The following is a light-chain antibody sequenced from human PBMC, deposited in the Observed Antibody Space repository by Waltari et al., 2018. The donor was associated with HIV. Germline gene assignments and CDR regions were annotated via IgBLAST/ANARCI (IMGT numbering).Light chain of an antibody. CDR1: STHIAHGSH. V-gene: IGLV1-40*01. CDR2: TNS. Sequence: QSVLPQPPSLPGAPGQRVTLSSRASSTHIAHGSHVRWYQQLPGTAPKLLIYTNSNRPSGVPDRFSGSKSGTSASLAITGLQADDEAHYYCQSYDSSLSDSVVFGGGTTLTVV. J-gene: IGLJ2*01. CDR3: QSYDSSLSDSVV.